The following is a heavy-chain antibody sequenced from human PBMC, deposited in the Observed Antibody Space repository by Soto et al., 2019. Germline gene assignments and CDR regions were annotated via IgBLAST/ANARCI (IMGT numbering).Heavy chain of an antibody. CDR2: ISRSGGST. D-gene: IGHD2-15*01. J-gene: IGHJ4*02. V-gene: IGHV3-23*01. CDR1: GFTFSSHA. Sequence: GGSLRLSCAASGFTFSSHAMSWVRQAPGKGLEWVSGISRSGGSTNYADSVKGRFTISRDNSKNTLYLQMNSLRAEDTAVYYCAKGPSALYCSGGGCYFVDYWGQGTLVTVSS. CDR3: AKGPSALYCSGGGCYFVDY.